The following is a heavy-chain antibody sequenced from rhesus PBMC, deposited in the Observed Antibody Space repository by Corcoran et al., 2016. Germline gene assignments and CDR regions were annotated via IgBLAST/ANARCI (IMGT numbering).Heavy chain of an antibody. CDR2: FYGYGGTT. Sequence: QVQLPESGPGLVKPSETLSLTCTVSGVHISSNWWPCNRQSPEKGLVWIGAFYGYGGTTNDNSSLRCRVTVSKDAAKNRFSLKLTSVTTADTAIYYCARGRSGVILDCWGQGVLITVSS. J-gene: IGHJ4*01. V-gene: IGHV4-80*01. D-gene: IGHD3-22*01. CDR1: GVHISSNW. CDR3: ARGRSGVILDC.